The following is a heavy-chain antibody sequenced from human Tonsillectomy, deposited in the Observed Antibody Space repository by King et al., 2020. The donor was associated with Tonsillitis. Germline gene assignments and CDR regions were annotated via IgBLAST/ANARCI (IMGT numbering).Heavy chain of an antibody. Sequence: LQLQESGPGLVKPSETLSLTCTVSGGSISSSYHYWGWIRQPPGKGLEWIGSIYYSEIAYYNSSLKSRVTISVDTSRNQFSLKLKSVTAADTAVYYCASHELGGYGGYDWHPPGVWGEGTTVTVSS. D-gene: IGHD5-12*01. V-gene: IGHV4-39*01. CDR3: ASHELGGYGGYDWHPPGV. CDR2: IYYSEIA. CDR1: GGSISSSYHY. J-gene: IGHJ6*04.